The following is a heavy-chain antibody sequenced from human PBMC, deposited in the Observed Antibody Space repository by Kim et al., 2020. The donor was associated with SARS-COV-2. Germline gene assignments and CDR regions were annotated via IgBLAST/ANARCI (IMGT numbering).Heavy chain of an antibody. V-gene: IGHV3-23*01. CDR1: GFTFSSYA. CDR2: ISGSGGST. D-gene: IGHD6-19*01. CDR3: AKDLNLLAVAGGSSAFDI. J-gene: IGHJ3*02. Sequence: GGSLRLSCAASGFTFSSYAMSWVRQAPGKGLEWVSAISGSGGSTYYADSVKGRFTISRDNSKNTLYLQMNSLRAEDTAVYYCAKDLNLLAVAGGSSAFDIWGQGTMVTVSS.